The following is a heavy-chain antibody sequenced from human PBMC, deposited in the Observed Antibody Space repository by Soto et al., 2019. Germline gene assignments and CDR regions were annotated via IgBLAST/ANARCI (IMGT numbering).Heavy chain of an antibody. V-gene: IGHV3-74*03. CDR2: IDSDGRST. J-gene: IGHJ4*01. D-gene: IGHD3-22*01. Sequence: EVQLVDSGGGLVQPGGTLRLSCAASGFPFSSYWMHWVRQSPGKGLVGVSQIDSDGRSTTYADTVKVRFTVSRDNAKNKLFLQINSLRAEDTAVYYCVGDYDSSGFYSGHWGHGTLVTVSS. CDR3: VGDYDSSGFYSGH. CDR1: GFPFSSYW.